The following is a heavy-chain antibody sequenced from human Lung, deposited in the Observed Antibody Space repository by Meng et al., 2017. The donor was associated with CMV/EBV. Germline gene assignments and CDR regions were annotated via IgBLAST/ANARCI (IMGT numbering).Heavy chain of an antibody. Sequence: ASXXVSCKASGYTFTGYNIHWVRQAPGQGLEWMGWINPNTGDTKYAQKFQGRVTLTRDTSISTAYMELSRLKSDDTAVFFCARLFHTSLGTNYYYGMDFWGQGTXVTVSS. CDR3: ARLFHTSLGTNYYYGMDF. CDR1: GYTFTGYN. CDR2: INPNTGDT. D-gene: IGHD3-10*01. J-gene: IGHJ6*02. V-gene: IGHV1-2*02.